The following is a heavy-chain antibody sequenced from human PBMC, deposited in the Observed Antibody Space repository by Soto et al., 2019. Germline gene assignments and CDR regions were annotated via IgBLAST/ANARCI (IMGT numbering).Heavy chain of an antibody. CDR3: ATGPSIAARPFRASLFYYGMDV. CDR2: IIPIFDTA. CDR1: GGTFSSYA. V-gene: IGHV1-69*13. J-gene: IGHJ6*02. Sequence: SVKVSCKASGGTFSSYAISWVRQAPGQGLEWMGGIIPIFDTANYAQKSQGRATLTADASTSTAYMELSSLRSEDTAVYYCATGPSIAARPFRASLFYYGMDVWGQGTTVTVSS. D-gene: IGHD6-6*01.